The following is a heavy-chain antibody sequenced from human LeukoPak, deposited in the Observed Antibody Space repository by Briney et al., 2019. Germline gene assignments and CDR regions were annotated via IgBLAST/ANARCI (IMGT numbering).Heavy chain of an antibody. CDR3: VSPRGFSYGYFDY. J-gene: IGHJ4*02. CDR2: INHSGST. Sequence: PSETLSLTCAVYGXSFSGYYWSWIRQPPGKGQEWIGEINHSGSTNYNPSLKSRVTISADTSKNQFSLTLGSVSATDTAVYYCVSPRGFSYGYFDYWGQGTLVTVSS. D-gene: IGHD5-18*01. V-gene: IGHV4-34*01. CDR1: GXSFSGYY.